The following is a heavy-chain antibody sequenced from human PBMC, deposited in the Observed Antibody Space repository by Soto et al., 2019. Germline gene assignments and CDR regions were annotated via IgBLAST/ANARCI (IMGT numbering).Heavy chain of an antibody. CDR2: ISSSSSYT. D-gene: IGHD3-10*01. V-gene: IGHV3-11*06. J-gene: IGHJ4*02. CDR3: ATTVLLWFGELSGYYFDY. CDR1: GFTFSDYY. Sequence: GGSLRLSCAASGFTFSDYYMSWIRQAPGKGLEWVSYISSSSSYTNYADSVKGRFTISRDNAKNSLYLQMNSLRAEDTAVYYCATTVLLWFGELSGYYFDYWGQGTLVTVSS.